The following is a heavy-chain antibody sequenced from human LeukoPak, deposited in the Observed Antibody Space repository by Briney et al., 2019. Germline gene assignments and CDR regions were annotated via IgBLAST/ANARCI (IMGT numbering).Heavy chain of an antibody. CDR2: ISSSGRTI. V-gene: IGHV3-48*01. J-gene: IGHJ4*02. CDR3: ARGDLSGYYYSY. D-gene: IGHD3-22*01. CDR1: GFTFSTYS. Sequence: PGGSLRLSCAASGFTFSTYSMNWVRQAPGKGLQWISYISSSGRTIYYADSVKGRFTISRDNAKNSLFLQMKSLRAEDTAMYYCARGDLSGYYYSYWGQGTLVTVSS.